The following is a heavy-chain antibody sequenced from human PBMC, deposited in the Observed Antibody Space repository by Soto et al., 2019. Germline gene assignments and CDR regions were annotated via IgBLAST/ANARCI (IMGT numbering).Heavy chain of an antibody. CDR2: ISGSGGST. V-gene: IGHV3-23*01. CDR3: AKIAVAGTGYYYYGMDV. J-gene: IGHJ6*02. D-gene: IGHD6-19*01. CDR1: GFTFSSYA. Sequence: PGGSLRLSCAASGFTFSSYAMSWVRQAPGKGLEWVSAISGSGGSTYYADSVKGRFTISRDNSKNTLYLQMNSLIAEDTAVYYCAKIAVAGTGYYYYGMDVWGQGTTVTVSS.